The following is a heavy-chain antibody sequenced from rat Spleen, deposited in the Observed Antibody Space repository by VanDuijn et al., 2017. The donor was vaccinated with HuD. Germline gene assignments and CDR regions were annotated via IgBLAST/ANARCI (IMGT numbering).Heavy chain of an antibody. CDR3: TKMPPMGDYFVY. V-gene: IGHV5-20*01. Sequence: EVQLVESGGGLVQPGRSMKLSCAASGFTFSNYDMAWVRQAPTKGLEWVASISYDGSSTYYRDSVKGRFTISRDNAKSTLYLQMDSLRSEDTATYYCTKMPPMGDYFVYWGQGTPVTVSS. J-gene: IGHJ3*01. CDR1: GFTFSNYD. CDR2: ISYDGSST. D-gene: IGHD1-7*01.